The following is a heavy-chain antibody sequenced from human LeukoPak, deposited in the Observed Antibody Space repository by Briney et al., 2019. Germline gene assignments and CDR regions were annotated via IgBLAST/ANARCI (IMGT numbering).Heavy chain of an antibody. CDR1: GGXISSYY. D-gene: IGHD6-19*01. CDR2: IYYSGST. CDR3: ARHLFSGGWYHVDS. Sequence: SETLSLTCTVSGGXISSYYCGWIRQPPGKGQEWIGNIYYSGSTYYSPSLKSRVTISVDTSKNLFSLKLSSVTAADTAVYYCARHLFSGGWYHVDSWGQGTLVTVSS. J-gene: IGHJ4*02. V-gene: IGHV4-39*01.